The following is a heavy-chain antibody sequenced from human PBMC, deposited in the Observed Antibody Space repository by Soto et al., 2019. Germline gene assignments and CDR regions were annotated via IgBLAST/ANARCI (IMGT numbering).Heavy chain of an antibody. Sequence: SETLSLTCDVYGGSFSGYIWTWIRQTPGKGLQWIGQIYHGGSANYNPSLTSRATISVETSKNQFSMKMTSVTAADTAVYYCARSYYDSTGFAVDPWGQGTLVTVSS. J-gene: IGHJ5*02. CDR3: ARSYYDSTGFAVDP. D-gene: IGHD3-22*01. CDR2: IYHGGSA. CDR1: GGSFSGYI. V-gene: IGHV4-34*01.